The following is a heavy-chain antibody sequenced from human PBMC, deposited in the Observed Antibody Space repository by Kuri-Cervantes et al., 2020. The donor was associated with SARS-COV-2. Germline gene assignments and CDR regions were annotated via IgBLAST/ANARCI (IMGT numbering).Heavy chain of an antibody. D-gene: IGHD6-25*01. CDR1: GFTFRSYW. CDR3: AKVGSVGAFTY. J-gene: IGHJ4*02. V-gene: IGHV3-9*01. Sequence: SLKISCVVSGFTFRSYWMHWVRQAPGKGLEWVSGISWNSGSIGYADSVKGRFTISRDNAKNSLYLQMNSLRAEDTALYYCAKVGSVGAFTYWGQGTLVTVSS. CDR2: ISWNSGSI.